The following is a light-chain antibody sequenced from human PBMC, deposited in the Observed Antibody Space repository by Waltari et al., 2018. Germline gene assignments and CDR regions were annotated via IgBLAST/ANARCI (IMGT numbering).Light chain of an antibody. J-gene: IGKJ1*01. CDR1: QSVSRS. V-gene: IGKV3-20*01. CDR2: GAS. CDR3: QHYVRLPAT. Sequence: IVLTQSPGTLSLSTGERATLPCRASQSVSRSLAWYHQKPGQAPKLLIYGASTRATGIPDRFTGSGSGTDFSLTISSLEPEDFAIYFCQHYVRLPATFGQGTKVEIK.